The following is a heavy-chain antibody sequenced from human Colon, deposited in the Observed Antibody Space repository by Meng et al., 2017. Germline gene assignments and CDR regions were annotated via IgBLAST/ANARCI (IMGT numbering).Heavy chain of an antibody. V-gene: IGHV3-7*01. CDR3: ARGVAWLYGSGLHWYFDL. Sequence: GGSLRLSCAVSGFDFSKSWMTWVRQAPGKGLEWVANIKQDGRETYYVDSLKGRFTVSRDNAKNSLYLEMNSLRVEDTAVYYCARGVAWLYGSGLHWYFDLWGRGTLVTVSS. D-gene: IGHD3-10*01. CDR1: GFDFSKSW. CDR2: IKQDGRET. J-gene: IGHJ2*01.